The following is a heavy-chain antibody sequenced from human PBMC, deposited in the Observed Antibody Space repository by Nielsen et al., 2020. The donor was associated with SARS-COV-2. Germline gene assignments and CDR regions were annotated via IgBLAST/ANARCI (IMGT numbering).Heavy chain of an antibody. D-gene: IGHD2-2*01. J-gene: IGHJ6*03. CDR2: IDPSDSYV. CDR3: ARYASEYYYYYYMDV. Sequence: GEPLKISCKGSGYSFTSHWITWVRQMPGKGLEWMGRIDPSDSYVDYSPSFQGHVAISADKSISTAYLQWSSLKASDTAMYYCARYASEYYYYYYMDVWGTGTTVTVPS. CDR1: GYSFTSHW. V-gene: IGHV5-10-1*01.